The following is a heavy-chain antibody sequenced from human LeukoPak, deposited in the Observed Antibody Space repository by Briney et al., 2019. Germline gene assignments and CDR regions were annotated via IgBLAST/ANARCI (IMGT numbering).Heavy chain of an antibody. CDR1: GFTFSSSW. V-gene: IGHV3-74*01. CDR2: MNGDGSTI. D-gene: IGHD1-1*01. J-gene: IGHJ4*02. Sequence: GGSLRLSCAGSGFTFSSSWIHWVRQAPGKGLVWVSRMNGDGSTIDYAASVKGRFTVSRDNAKNTLYLQMNSLSAEDTAVYYCARAGNYYFEYWGQGTLVTVSS. CDR3: ARAGNYYFEY.